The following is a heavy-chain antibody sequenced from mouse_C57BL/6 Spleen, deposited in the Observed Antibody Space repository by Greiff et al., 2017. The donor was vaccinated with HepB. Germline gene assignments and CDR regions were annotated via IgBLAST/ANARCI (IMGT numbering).Heavy chain of an antibody. CDR1: GFSLTSYG. J-gene: IGHJ3*01. CDR3: ARMDGYSAWLAY. CDR2: IWSGGST. Sequence: VQLQESGPGLVQPSQSLSITCTVSGFSLTSYGVHWVRQSPGKGLEWLGVIWSGGSTDYNAAFISRLSISKDNSKSQVFFKMNSLQADDTAIYYCARMDGYSAWLAYWGQGTLVTVSA. D-gene: IGHD2-3*01. V-gene: IGHV2-2*01.